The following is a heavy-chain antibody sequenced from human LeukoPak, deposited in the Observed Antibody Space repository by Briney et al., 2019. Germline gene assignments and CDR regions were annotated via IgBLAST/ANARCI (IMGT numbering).Heavy chain of an antibody. CDR2: ISGSGGST. Sequence: ETLSLTCAVYGGSFSGYYWSWIRQPPGKGLEWVSAISGSGGSTYYADAVKGRFTISRGNSKNALYLQMNSLRAEDTAVYYCASVDSSGYSLQDGDYWGQGTLVTVSS. J-gene: IGHJ4*02. CDR3: ASVDSSGYSLQDGDY. V-gene: IGHV3-23*01. D-gene: IGHD3-22*01. CDR1: GGSFSGYY.